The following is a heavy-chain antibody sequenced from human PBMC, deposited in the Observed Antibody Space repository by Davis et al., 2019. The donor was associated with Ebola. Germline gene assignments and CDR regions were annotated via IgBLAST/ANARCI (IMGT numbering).Heavy chain of an antibody. V-gene: IGHV5-51*01. Sequence: GGSLRLSCKGSGYSFTSYWIGWVRQMPGKGLEWMGIIYPGDSDTRYSPSFQGQAIISADQSISTDYLQWDSLQASDTAVYYCARLYGPGHYLNWYFNLWGRGTLVTVSS. CDR1: GYSFTSYW. J-gene: IGHJ2*01. CDR3: ARLYGPGHYLNWYFNL. CDR2: IYPGDSDT. D-gene: IGHD3-10*01.